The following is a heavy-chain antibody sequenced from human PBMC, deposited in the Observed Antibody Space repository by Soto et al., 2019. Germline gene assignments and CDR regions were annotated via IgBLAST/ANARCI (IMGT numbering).Heavy chain of an antibody. CDR1: GGSISSGDYY. J-gene: IGHJ4*02. CDR3: ARVAGSTGKALDY. D-gene: IGHD3-10*01. CDR2: IYYSGST. V-gene: IGHV4-30-4*01. Sequence: QVQLQESGPGLVKSSQTLSLTCTVSGGSISSGDYYWSWIRQPPGKGLEWIGYIYYSGSTYYNPSLKSRVTISVDTSKNQFSLKLSSVTAADTAVYYCARVAGSTGKALDYWGQGTLVTVSS.